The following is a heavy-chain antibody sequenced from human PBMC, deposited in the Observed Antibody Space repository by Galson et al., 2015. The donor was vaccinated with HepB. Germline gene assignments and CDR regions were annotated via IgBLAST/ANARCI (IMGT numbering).Heavy chain of an antibody. V-gene: IGHV3-21*01. J-gene: IGHJ4*02. CDR1: GFTFSSYS. D-gene: IGHD2-21*02. CDR2: ISSSSSYI. CDR3: ARDLTESGGYYFDY. Sequence: SLRLSCAASGFTFSSYSMNWVRQAPGKGLEWVSSISSSSSYIYYADSVKGRFTISRDNAKNSLYLQMNSLRAEDTAVYYCARDLTESGGYYFDYWGQGTLVTVSS.